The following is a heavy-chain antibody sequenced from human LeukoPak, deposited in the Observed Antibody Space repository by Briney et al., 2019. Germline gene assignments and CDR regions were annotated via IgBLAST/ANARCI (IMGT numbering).Heavy chain of an antibody. D-gene: IGHD3-3*01. J-gene: IGHJ4*02. CDR1: GGSISSYY. Sequence: SETLSLTCTVSGGSISSYYWSWIRQPPGKGLEWIGYIYYSGSTNYNPSLKSRVTISVDTSKNQFSLKLSSVTAADTAVYYCARVHAFWSDYFDYWGQGTLVTVSS. V-gene: IGHV4-59*08. CDR2: IYYSGST. CDR3: ARVHAFWSDYFDY.